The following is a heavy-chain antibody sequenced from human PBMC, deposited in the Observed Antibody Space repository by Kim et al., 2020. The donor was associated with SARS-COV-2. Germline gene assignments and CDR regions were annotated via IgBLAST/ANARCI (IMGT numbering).Heavy chain of an antibody. J-gene: IGHJ4*02. CDR2: IYYSGST. CDR1: GGSISSYY. Sequence: SETLSLTCTVSGGSISSYYWSWIRQPPGKGLEWIGYIYYSGSTNYNPSLKSRVTISVDTSKNQFSLKLSSVTAADTAVYYCARFYPSSSWYYFDYWGQGTLVTVSS. V-gene: IGHV4-59*01. CDR3: ARFYPSSSWYYFDY. D-gene: IGHD6-13*01.